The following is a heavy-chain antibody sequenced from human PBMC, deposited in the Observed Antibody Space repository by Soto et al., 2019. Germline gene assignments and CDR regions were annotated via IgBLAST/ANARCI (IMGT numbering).Heavy chain of an antibody. V-gene: IGHV4-34*01. CDR1: GGSFSGYY. Sequence: QVQLQQWGAGLLKPSETLSLTCGVYGGSFSGYYWSWIRQPPGKGLEWIGEVNHSGSTNYNPSRMSRVTISVDTSKNQFSLKLSSVTAADTALYYCARKYLPYYGSGSPYGMDVWGQGTTVTVSS. J-gene: IGHJ6*02. CDR3: ARKYLPYYGSGSPYGMDV. D-gene: IGHD3-10*01. CDR2: VNHSGST.